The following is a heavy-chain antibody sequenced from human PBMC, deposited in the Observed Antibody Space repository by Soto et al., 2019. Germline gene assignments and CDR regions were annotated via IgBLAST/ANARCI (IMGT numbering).Heavy chain of an antibody. CDR2: IYYSGST. CDR1: GGSISSYY. CDR3: ARGRYSYGLGPGRGIPDNDY. Sequence: QVQLQESGPGLVKPSETLSLTCTVSGGSISSYYWSWIRQPPGKGLEWIGYIYYSGSTNYNPSPKSRVTISVDTSKNQFSLKLSSVTAADTAVYYCARGRYSYGLGPGRGIPDNDYWGQGTLVTVSS. V-gene: IGHV4-59*01. D-gene: IGHD5-18*01. J-gene: IGHJ4*02.